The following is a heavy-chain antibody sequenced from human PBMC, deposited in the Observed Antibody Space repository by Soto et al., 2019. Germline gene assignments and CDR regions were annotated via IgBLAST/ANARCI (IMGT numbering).Heavy chain of an antibody. D-gene: IGHD6-13*01. J-gene: IGHJ4*02. CDR3: AKVGRASYSSSWFYNY. Sequence: GGSLRLSCAASGFTFSSYAMHWVRQAPGKGLEWVALISNDGSNEYYADSVQGRFTISRDNSKNTLYLQMNSLRAQDTAVYFCAKVGRASYSSSWFYNYWGQGTLVTVSS. CDR1: GFTFSSYA. CDR2: ISNDGSNE. V-gene: IGHV3-30*18.